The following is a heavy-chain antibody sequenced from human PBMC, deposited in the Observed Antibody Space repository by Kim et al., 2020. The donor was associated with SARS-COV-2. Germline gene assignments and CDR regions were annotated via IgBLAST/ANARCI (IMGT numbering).Heavy chain of an antibody. V-gene: IGHV4-34*01. D-gene: IGHD2-15*01. CDR2: INHSGST. CDR1: GGSFSGYY. Sequence: SETLSLTCAVYGGSFSGYYWSWIRQPPGKGLEWIGEINHSGSTNYNPSLKSRVTISVDTSKNQFSLKLSSVTAADTAVYYCARGWVVAAIKRFDVWGQGTTVTVSS. CDR3: ARGWVVAAIKRFDV. J-gene: IGHJ6*02.